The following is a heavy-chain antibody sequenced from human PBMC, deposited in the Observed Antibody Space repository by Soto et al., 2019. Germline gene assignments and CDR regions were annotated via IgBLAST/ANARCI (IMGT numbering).Heavy chain of an antibody. CDR3: GRVSGYRSNWTGYYYYYAMDV. J-gene: IGHJ6*02. V-gene: IGHV4-59*01. CDR2: IYYSGST. D-gene: IGHD6-13*01. Sequence: SETLSLTCTVSGGSISSYYWSWIRQPPGKGLEWIGYIYYSGSTNYNPSPKSRVTISVETSKNKFSLKLSSVTAADTAVFYCGRVSGYRSNWTGYYYYYAMDVWGQGTTVTVSS. CDR1: GGSISSYY.